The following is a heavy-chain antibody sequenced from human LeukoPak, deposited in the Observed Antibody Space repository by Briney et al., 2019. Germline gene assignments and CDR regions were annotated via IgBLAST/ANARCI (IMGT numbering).Heavy chain of an antibody. CDR1: GGSISSSSYY. J-gene: IGHJ6*02. V-gene: IGHV4-39*01. D-gene: IGHD4-23*01. Sequence: SETLSLTCTVSGGSISSSSYYWGWIRQPPGKGLEWIGSIYYSGSTYYNPSLKSRVTISVDTSKNQFSLKLSSVTAADTAVYYCAASVVTPDYYYYYGMDVWGQGTTVTVSS. CDR2: IYYSGST. CDR3: AASVVTPDYYYYYGMDV.